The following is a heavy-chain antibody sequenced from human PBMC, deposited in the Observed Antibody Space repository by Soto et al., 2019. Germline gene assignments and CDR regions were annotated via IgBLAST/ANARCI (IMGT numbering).Heavy chain of an antibody. V-gene: IGHV3-23*01. CDR3: AHPRGYGVFDAYDI. J-gene: IGHJ3*02. CDR1: GFTFSTYA. CDR2: LTPSGGET. D-gene: IGHD4-17*01. Sequence: EAQLLESGGGLVQPGGSLRLSCVASGFTFSTYAMSWVRQAPGKGLEWVSALTPSGGETYYADSVKGRFTISRDNSMNALYLQMNSLRIEETALYYCAHPRGYGVFDAYDIWGQGTMVTVSS.